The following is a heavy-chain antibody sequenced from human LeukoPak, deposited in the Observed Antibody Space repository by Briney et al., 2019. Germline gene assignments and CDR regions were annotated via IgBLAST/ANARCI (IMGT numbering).Heavy chain of an antibody. CDR2: ISGSGGST. D-gene: IGHD3-9*01. J-gene: IGHJ4*02. CDR1: GFTFSSYA. Sequence: GGSLRLSCAASGFTFSSYAMSWVRQAPGKGLEGVSAISGSGGSTFYADSVKGRFTISRDNSKNTLYLQMNSLRAEDTAVYYCAKPILTAFGYFDYWGQGTLVTVSS. CDR3: AKPILTAFGYFDY. V-gene: IGHV3-23*01.